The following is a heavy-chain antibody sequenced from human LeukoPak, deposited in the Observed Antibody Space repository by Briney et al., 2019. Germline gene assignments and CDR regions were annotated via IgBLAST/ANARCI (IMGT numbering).Heavy chain of an antibody. D-gene: IGHD2-2*01. Sequence: ASVKVSCKASGYTFTGYYMHWVRQATGPGLEWMGWINPNSGGTNYAQKFQGRVTMTRDTSISTAYMELSRLRSDDTAVYYCARGDSRVVVPAAITKSTPYYYMDVWGKGTTVTVSS. J-gene: IGHJ6*03. CDR2: INPNSGGT. CDR3: ARGDSRVVVPAAITKSTPYYYMDV. CDR1: GYTFTGYY. V-gene: IGHV1-2*02.